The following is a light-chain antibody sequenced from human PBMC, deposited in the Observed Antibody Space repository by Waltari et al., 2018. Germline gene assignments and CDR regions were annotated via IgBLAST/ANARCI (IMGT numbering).Light chain of an antibody. J-gene: IGLJ2*01. CDR1: SSDVGAYTS. Sequence: QSALTQPRSVSGSPGQSVTFSCTGTSSDVGAYTSVPWFHVHPSKVPKLILHDVDKRPSGVPDRFSGSKAGHSASLTISGLQTEDEADYYCCAYAGRYTSVFGGGTKVTVL. V-gene: IGLV2-11*01. CDR3: CAYAGRYTSV. CDR2: DVD.